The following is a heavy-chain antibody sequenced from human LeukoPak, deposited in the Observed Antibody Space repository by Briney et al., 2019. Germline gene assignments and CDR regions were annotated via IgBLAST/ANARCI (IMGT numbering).Heavy chain of an antibody. J-gene: IGHJ6*02. D-gene: IGHD2-15*01. CDR1: GGIFSSYA. V-gene: IGHV1-69*04. CDR2: IIPIFGIA. CDR3: ARTYCSGGSCYDLPYYYYYGMDV. Sequence: SVKVSCKASGGIFSSYAISWVRQAPGQGLEWMGRIIPIFGIANYAQKFQGRVTITADKSTSTAYMELSSLRSEDTAVYYCARTYCSGGSCYDLPYYYYYGMDVWGQGTTVTVSS.